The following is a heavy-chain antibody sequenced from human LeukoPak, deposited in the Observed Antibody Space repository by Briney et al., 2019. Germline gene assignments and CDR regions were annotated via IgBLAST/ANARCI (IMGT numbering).Heavy chain of an antibody. Sequence: SETLSLTCTVSGDSISSSSYYWGWIRQPPGKGLEWIGSIYYSGSTYYNPSLKSRVTISVDTSKNQFSLKLSSVTAADTAVYYCARSVITMVRGHFDHWGQGTLVTVSS. CDR2: IYYSGST. V-gene: IGHV4-39*07. J-gene: IGHJ4*02. D-gene: IGHD3-10*01. CDR1: GDSISSSSYY. CDR3: ARSVITMVRGHFDH.